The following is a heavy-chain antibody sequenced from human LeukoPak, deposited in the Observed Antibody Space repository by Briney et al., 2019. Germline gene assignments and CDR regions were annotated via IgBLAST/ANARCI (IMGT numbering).Heavy chain of an antibody. D-gene: IGHD5-24*01. CDR3: ARAVRDGYNSWYFDL. Sequence: GGSLRLSCAASGFTFSSYSMNWVRQAPGTGLEWVSFISRSSSYIYYADSVKGRFTISRDNAKNSLHLQMNGLRAEDTAVYYCARAVRDGYNSWYFDLWGRGTLVTVSS. CDR1: GFTFSSYS. CDR2: ISRSSSYI. J-gene: IGHJ2*01. V-gene: IGHV3-21*01.